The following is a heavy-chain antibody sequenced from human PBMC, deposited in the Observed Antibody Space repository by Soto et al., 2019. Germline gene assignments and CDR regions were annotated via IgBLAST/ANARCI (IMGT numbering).Heavy chain of an antibody. J-gene: IGHJ5*02. CDR2: IFYSGGT. Sequence: SETLSLTCTVSGGSIVDSTYYWAWIRQSPGKGLEWIGTIFYSGGTFYTPSLKSRVTMSVDTSNNQFSLKLSSVTAADTAVYYCARQASVYYYGWFDPWGQGTLVTVSS. V-gene: IGHV4-39*01. D-gene: IGHD3-22*01. CDR1: GGSIVDSTYY. CDR3: ARQASVYYYGWFDP.